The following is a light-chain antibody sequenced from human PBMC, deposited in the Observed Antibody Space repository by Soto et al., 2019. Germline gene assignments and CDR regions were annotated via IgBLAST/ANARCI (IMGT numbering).Light chain of an antibody. Sequence: QSVLTQPPSVSGAPGQGVTISCPGSSSNIGAGYDVHWYQQLPGTAPKLLIYGNGNRPSGVPDRFSGSKSGTSASLAITGLQAEDEADYYCQSYDSSLSGWVFGGGTKLTVL. V-gene: IGLV1-40*01. CDR3: QSYDSSLSGWV. J-gene: IGLJ3*02. CDR1: SSNIGAGYD. CDR2: GNG.